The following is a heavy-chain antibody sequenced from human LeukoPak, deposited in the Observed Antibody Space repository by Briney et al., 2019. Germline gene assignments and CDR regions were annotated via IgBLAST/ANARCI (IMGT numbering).Heavy chain of an antibody. CDR3: ARDFRGGARASDY. D-gene: IGHD3-16*01. J-gene: IGHJ4*02. Sequence: LPGGSLRLSCAASGFTFSSYGMHWVRQAPGKGLEWVAVIWYDGSNKYYADSVKGRFTISRDNSKNTLYLQMNSLRAEDTAVYYCARDFRGGARASDYWGQGTLVTVSS. CDR1: GFTFSSYG. V-gene: IGHV3-33*01. CDR2: IWYDGSNK.